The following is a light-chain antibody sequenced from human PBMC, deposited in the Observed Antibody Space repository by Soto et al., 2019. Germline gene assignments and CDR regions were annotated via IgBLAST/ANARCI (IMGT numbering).Light chain of an antibody. V-gene: IGLV3-21*04. J-gene: IGLJ2*01. CDR2: YDN. CDR3: QVWDSSSDHVV. Sequence: SYELTQPPSVSVAPGKTARITCGGNNLGSKSVHWYQQKPGQAPVLVIYYDNDRPSEIAERFSGSNSGNTATLTISRVEAGDEADYYCQVWDSSSDHVVFGGGTTLTV. CDR1: NLGSKS.